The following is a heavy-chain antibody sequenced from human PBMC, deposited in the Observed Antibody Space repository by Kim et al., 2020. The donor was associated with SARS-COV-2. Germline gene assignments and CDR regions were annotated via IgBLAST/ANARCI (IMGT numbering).Heavy chain of an antibody. Sequence: SETLSLTCTVSGGSISSSSYYWGWIRQPPGKGLEWIGSIYYSGSTYYNPSLKSRVTISVDTSKNQFSLKLSSVTAADTAVYYCARTEPIVVVVAATPSSWFDPWGQGTLVTVSS. CDR3: ARTEPIVVVVAATPSSWFDP. J-gene: IGHJ5*02. D-gene: IGHD2-15*01. CDR1: GGSISSSSYY. V-gene: IGHV4-39*07. CDR2: IYYSGST.